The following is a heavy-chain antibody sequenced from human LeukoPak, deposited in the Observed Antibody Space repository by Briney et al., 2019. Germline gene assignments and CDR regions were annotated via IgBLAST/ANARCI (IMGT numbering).Heavy chain of an antibody. CDR3: AREASSSWPNWFDP. D-gene: IGHD6-13*01. Sequence: ASVKVSCKASGYTFTSYCISWVRQAPGQGLEWMGWISPYNGNTKYPQKFQGRVTMTTDTSTSTTYMELRSLRLDDTAVYYCAREASSSWPNWFDPWGQGTLVTVSS. CDR1: GYTFTSYC. CDR2: ISPYNGNT. V-gene: IGHV1-18*01. J-gene: IGHJ5*02.